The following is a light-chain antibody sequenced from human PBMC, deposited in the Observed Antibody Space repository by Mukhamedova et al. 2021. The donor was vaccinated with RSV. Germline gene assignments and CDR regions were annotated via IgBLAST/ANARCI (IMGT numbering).Light chain of an antibody. CDR2: DAS. Sequence: LAWYQQKPGTAPKLLIHDASTLENGVPSRFSGTGSGTVFTFTINSRQSEDLATYYGQKYFNYPRTFGQGTKLE. V-gene: IGKV1-8*01. J-gene: IGKJ2*01. CDR3: QKYFNYPRT.